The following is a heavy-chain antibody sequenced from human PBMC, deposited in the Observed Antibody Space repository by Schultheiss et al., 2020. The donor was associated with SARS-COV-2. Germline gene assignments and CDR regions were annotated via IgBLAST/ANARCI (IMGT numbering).Heavy chain of an antibody. J-gene: IGHJ4*02. CDR3: ARETYINWGSARHFDY. CDR1: GGSISSYY. D-gene: IGHD7-27*01. Sequence: SETLSLTCTVSGGSISSYYWSWIRQPPGKGLEWIGYIHYRGSTNCNPSLKSRPTISVDTSKNQFSLKLTSVTDADTAVYYCARETYINWGSARHFDYWGQGALVTVPQ. V-gene: IGHV4-59*12. CDR2: IHYRGST.